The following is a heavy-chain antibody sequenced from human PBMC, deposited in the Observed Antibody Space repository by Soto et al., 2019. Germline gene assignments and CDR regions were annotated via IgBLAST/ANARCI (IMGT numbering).Heavy chain of an antibody. V-gene: IGHV3-9*01. CDR2: ISWTGGPI. D-gene: IGHD3-9*01. CDR3: TKDIRRNVDYWPHYFDY. CDR1: GFNFNDYG. Sequence: EVQLVESGGGLVQPGRSLRLSCAASGFNFNDYGLHWVRQVPGKGLEWVSGISWTGGPIGYSDSVKGRFTISRDNAKNSLYLQMNSLRAEDTALYYSTKDIRRNVDYWPHYFDYWGQGTLVTVSS. J-gene: IGHJ4*02.